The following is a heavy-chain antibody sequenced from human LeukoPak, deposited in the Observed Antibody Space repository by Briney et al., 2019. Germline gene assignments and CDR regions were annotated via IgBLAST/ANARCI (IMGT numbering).Heavy chain of an antibody. V-gene: IGHV1-69*04. D-gene: IGHD3-3*01. Sequence: SVKVSCKASGGTFSSYAISWVRQAPGQGLEWMGRIVPILGIANYAQKFQGRVTITADKSTSTAYMELSSLRSEDTAVYYCARVRFLEWFPNGYWGQGTLVTVSS. CDR2: IVPILGIA. CDR3: ARVRFLEWFPNGY. CDR1: GGTFSSYA. J-gene: IGHJ4*02.